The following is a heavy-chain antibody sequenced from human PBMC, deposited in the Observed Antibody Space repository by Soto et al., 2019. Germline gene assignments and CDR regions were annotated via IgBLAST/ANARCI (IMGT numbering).Heavy chain of an antibody. D-gene: IGHD3-10*01. CDR1: GGSISTSYYY. Sequence: QLQLQESGPGLVKPSETLSLTCTVSGGSISTSYYYWGWIRQPPGKGLEWIGSIYYSGSTYYNPSLKTRVTISVDTSKNHFTLKLTSVTAADTAVYYCARSGGRLGEEFDSWCQGTLVTVSS. CDR3: ARSGGRLGEEFDS. CDR2: IYYSGST. J-gene: IGHJ4*02. V-gene: IGHV4-39*02.